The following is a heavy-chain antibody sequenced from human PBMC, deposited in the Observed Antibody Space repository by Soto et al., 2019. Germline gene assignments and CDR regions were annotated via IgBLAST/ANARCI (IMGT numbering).Heavy chain of an antibody. V-gene: IGHV1-69*04. J-gene: IGHJ5*02. CDR2: IIPIIGII. D-gene: IGHD3-22*01. Sequence: ASVKVSCKASGYSFTSYYIHWVRQAPGQGLEWMGRIIPIIGIINYAQKFQGRVTITADKFTGTAYMELTRLRSDDTAVYYCAGDPDSHYNDSHASSYPWGQGTLVTVSS. CDR3: AGDPDSHYNDSHASSYP. CDR1: GYSFTSYY.